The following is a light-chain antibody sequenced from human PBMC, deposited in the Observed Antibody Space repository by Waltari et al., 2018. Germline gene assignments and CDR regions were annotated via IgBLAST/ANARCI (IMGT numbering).Light chain of an antibody. Sequence: ELVLTQSPATLSLSPGESATLSCRASQSISGYLAWYQQRPGQAPRLLIYDASHRAAGIPARFSVSGSGTDFTLTISNLEPEDFAVYYCQQRSSWPPNYTFGQGTKLEFK. CDR1: QSISGY. CDR2: DAS. CDR3: QQRSSWPPNYT. V-gene: IGKV3-11*01. J-gene: IGKJ2*01.